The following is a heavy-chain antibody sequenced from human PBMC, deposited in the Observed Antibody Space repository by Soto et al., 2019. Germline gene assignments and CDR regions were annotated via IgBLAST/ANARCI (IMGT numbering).Heavy chain of an antibody. V-gene: IGHV4-31*03. CDR1: GGSISSGGYY. CDR3: AREGASIRNYDYVWGSYRPNDAFDI. Sequence: NPSETLSLTCTVSGGSISSGGYYWSRIRQHPGKGLEWSGYIYYSGSTYYNPSLKSRVTISVDTSKNQFSLKLSSVTAADTAVYYCAREGASIRNYDYVWGSYRPNDAFDIWGQGTMVTVSS. CDR2: IYYSGST. J-gene: IGHJ3*02. D-gene: IGHD3-16*02.